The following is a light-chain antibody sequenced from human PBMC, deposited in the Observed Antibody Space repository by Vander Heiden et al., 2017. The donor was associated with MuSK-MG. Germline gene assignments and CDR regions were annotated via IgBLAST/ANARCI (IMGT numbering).Light chain of an antibody. CDR1: SSNLRNTS. CDR2: DNN. J-gene: IGLJ3*02. V-gene: IGLV1-51*01. Sequence: QSVLTQPPSVSAAPGQKVPISCSGSSSNLRNTSVSRYQQLPGTAPKLLIYDNNKRPSGMPDRFSGSKSGTSATLGITGLQTGDEADYYCGTWDSSLSAGPVFGGGTKLTVL. CDR3: GTWDSSLSAGPV.